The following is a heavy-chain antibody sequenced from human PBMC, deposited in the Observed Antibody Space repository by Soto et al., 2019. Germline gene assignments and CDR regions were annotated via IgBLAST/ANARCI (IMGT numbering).Heavy chain of an antibody. D-gene: IGHD2-2*01. J-gene: IGHJ6*02. CDR3: ARGRMGYCSSTSCYGETITYGMDV. V-gene: IGHV4-31*03. Sequence: SETLSLTCTVSGGSISSGGYYWSWIRQHPGKGLEWIGYIYYSGSTYYNPSLKSRVTISVDTSKNQFSLKLSSVTAADTAVYYCARGRMGYCSSTSCYGETITYGMDVWGQGTLVTVSS. CDR1: GGSISSGGYY. CDR2: IYYSGST.